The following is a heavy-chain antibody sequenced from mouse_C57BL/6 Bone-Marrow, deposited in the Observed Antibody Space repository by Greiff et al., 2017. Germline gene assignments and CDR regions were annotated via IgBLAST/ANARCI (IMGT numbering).Heavy chain of an antibody. V-gene: IGHV1-69*01. J-gene: IGHJ3*01. D-gene: IGHD2-2*01. Sequence: QVQLQQSGAELVMPGASVKLSCKASGYTFTSYWMHWVKQRPGQGLEWIGEIDPSDSYTNYNQKFKGKSTLTVDKSSSTAYMQLSSLTSEDSAVYYCARGGYGYDGPWFAYWGQGTLVTVSA. CDR2: IDPSDSYT. CDR1: GYTFTSYW. CDR3: ARGGYGYDGPWFAY.